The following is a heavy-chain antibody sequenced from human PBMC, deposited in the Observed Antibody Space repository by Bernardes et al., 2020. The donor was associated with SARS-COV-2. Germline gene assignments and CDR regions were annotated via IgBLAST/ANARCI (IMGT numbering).Heavy chain of an antibody. J-gene: IGHJ4*02. V-gene: IGHV3-74*01. CDR2: ISPDGSGR. CDR1: GFTFSNYW. CDR3: ARDFEPGY. Sequence: GVLRLSCAASGFTFSNYWMHWVRQAPGKGLVWVSRISPDGSGRYYADSVKGRFTISRDNARNTLFLQVNSLRAEDTAVYFCARDFEPGYWGQGTLVTVSS.